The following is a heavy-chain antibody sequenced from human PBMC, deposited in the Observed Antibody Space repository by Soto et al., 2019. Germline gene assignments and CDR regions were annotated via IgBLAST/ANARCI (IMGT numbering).Heavy chain of an antibody. CDR3: ARAPSAYYDSSGYYSY. CDR2: MNPNSGNT. Sequence: ASVKVSCKASGYTFTSYDINWVRQATGQGLEWMGWMNPNSGNTGYAQKFQGRVTMTRNTSISTAYMELSSLRSEDTAVYYCARAPSAYYDSSGYYSYWGQGTLVTVSS. D-gene: IGHD3-22*01. J-gene: IGHJ4*02. CDR1: GYTFTSYD. V-gene: IGHV1-8*01.